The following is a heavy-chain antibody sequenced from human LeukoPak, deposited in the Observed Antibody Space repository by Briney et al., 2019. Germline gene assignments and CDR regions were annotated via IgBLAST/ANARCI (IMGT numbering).Heavy chain of an antibody. Sequence: GGSLRLSCAASGFTFSTYGMHWVRQAPGKGLKWVTFIQHNGSNKYYEDSVKGRFTVSRDNSKNTLYLQMNSLRAEDTALYYCVPGDEIKYWGQGTLVTVSS. J-gene: IGHJ4*02. V-gene: IGHV3-30*02. D-gene: IGHD2-21*02. CDR1: GFTFSTYG. CDR3: VPGDEIKY. CDR2: IQHNGSNK.